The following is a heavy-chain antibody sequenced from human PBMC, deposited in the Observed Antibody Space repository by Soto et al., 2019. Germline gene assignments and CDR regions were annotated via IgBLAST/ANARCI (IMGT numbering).Heavy chain of an antibody. CDR1: GYTFTSYG. J-gene: IGHJ5*02. V-gene: IGHV1-18*04. CDR2: ISTYNKES. Sequence: ASVKVSYKASGYTFTSYGISWLRQAPGQGLEWLGWISTYNKESNYAQKFQGRVTLTTDTSTNTAYMDLRSLRSDDTAVYYCARGRSGSSPWGQGTLVTVSS. D-gene: IGHD3-10*01. CDR3: ARGRSGSSP.